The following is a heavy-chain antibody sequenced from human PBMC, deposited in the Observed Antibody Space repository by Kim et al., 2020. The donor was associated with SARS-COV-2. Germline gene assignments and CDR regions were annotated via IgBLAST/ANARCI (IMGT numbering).Heavy chain of an antibody. CDR1: GGSISSSSSY. Sequence: SETLSLTCTVSGGSISSSSSYWFCLRQPPGKGLEWIGSIYYSGSTYYNPSLKSRVTISVDTSKNQFSLKLSSVTAADTAVYYCARHLDYGDYEYYYYYYGMDVWGQGTTVTVSS. D-gene: IGHD4-17*01. CDR2: IYYSGST. J-gene: IGHJ6*02. CDR3: ARHLDYGDYEYYYYYYGMDV. V-gene: IGHV4-39*01.